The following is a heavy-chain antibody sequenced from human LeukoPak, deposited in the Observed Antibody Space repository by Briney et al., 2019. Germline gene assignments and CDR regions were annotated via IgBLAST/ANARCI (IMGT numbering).Heavy chain of an antibody. Sequence: GWSLRLSCAASGFTFNDYYMSWIRQAPGKGLEWVSSITSGGTSKYYEDSVKGRFTISRDNARKSLYLQMDSLRAEDTAVFYCARETRGYIDWGQGTLVTVSS. D-gene: IGHD3-22*01. CDR3: ARETRGYID. J-gene: IGHJ4*02. CDR2: ITSGGTSK. CDR1: GFTFNDYY. V-gene: IGHV3-11*01.